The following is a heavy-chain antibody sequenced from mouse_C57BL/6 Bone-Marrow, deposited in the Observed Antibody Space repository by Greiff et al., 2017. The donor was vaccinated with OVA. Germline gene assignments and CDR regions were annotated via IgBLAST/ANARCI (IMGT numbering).Heavy chain of an antibody. CDR1: GYTFTDYY. CDR3: TRAYYYGSSYRWWYFDV. CDR2: INPYNGGT. Sequence: EVQLQQSGPVLVKPGASVKMSCKASGYTFTDYYMTWVKQSHGKSLEWIGVINPYNGGTSYNQKFKGKATLTVAKSSSTAYMELNSLTSEDSAVYYCTRAYYYGSSYRWWYFDVWGTGTTVTVSS. D-gene: IGHD1-1*01. J-gene: IGHJ1*03. V-gene: IGHV1-19*01.